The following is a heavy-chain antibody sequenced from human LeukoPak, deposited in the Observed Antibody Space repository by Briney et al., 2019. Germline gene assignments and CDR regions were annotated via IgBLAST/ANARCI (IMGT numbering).Heavy chain of an antibody. CDR2: IRSKANSYAT. Sequence: GGSLRLSCAAPGFTFSGSAMHWVRQASGKGLEWVGRIRSKANSYATAYAASVKGRFTISRDDSKNTAYLQMNSLKTEDTAVYYCTSLFSGSYYEDYWGQGTPVTVSS. CDR1: GFTFSGSA. CDR3: TSLFSGSYYEDY. D-gene: IGHD1-26*01. J-gene: IGHJ4*02. V-gene: IGHV3-73*01.